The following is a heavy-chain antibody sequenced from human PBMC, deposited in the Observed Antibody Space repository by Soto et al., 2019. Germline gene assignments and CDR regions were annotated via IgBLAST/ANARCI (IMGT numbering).Heavy chain of an antibody. J-gene: IGHJ5*02. CDR3: ARVVPGAEACFVP. D-gene: IGHD2-2*01. CDR2: ISLYSDGT. Sequence: DSVKVSCKTSGYTFSNYGITWVRQAPGQPLEWLGWISLYSDGTNYAQKFQGRVSMTTDTSTTTAYMELRSLRSDDTAVYYCARVVPGAEACFVPSGQGTLATVS. V-gene: IGHV1-18*01. CDR1: GYTFSNYG.